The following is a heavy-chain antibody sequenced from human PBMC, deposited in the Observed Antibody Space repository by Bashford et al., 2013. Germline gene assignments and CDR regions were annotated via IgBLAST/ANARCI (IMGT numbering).Heavy chain of an antibody. CDR2: IYYSGST. CDR3: ARLWDCGGDCYSSSRGKYAFDI. V-gene: IGHV4-59*08. Sequence: SETLSLTCTVSGGSISSYYWSWIRQPPGKGLEWIGYIYYSGSTNYNPSLKSRVTISVDTSKNQFSLKLSSVTAADTAVYYCARLWDCGGDCYSSSRGKYAFDIWGQGTMVTVSS. CDR1: GGSISSYY. J-gene: IGHJ3*02. D-gene: IGHD2-21*02.